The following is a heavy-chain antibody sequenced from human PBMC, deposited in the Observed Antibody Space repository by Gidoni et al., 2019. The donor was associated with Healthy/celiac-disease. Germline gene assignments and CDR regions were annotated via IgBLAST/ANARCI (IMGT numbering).Heavy chain of an antibody. CDR1: GGSISSSSYY. CDR2: IYYSGST. CDR3: ARDLYYYDSSGYYYYYYGMDV. Sequence: QLQLQESGPGLVKPSETLSLTCTVSGGSISSSSYYWGWIRQPPGKGLEWIGSIYYSGSTYYNPSLKSRVTISVDTSKNQFSLKLSSVTAADTAVYYCARDLYYYDSSGYYYYYYGMDVWGQGTTVTVSS. D-gene: IGHD3-22*01. J-gene: IGHJ6*02. V-gene: IGHV4-39*07.